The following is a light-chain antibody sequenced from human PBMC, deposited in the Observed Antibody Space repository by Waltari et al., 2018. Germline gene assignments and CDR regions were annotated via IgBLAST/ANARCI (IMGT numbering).Light chain of an antibody. CDR2: DAS. CDR1: QSVSSY. V-gene: IGKV3-11*01. CDR3: QQRSNWPPEYT. Sequence: EIVLPQSPATLSLSPGDRATLPCRASQSVSSYLAWYQQKPGQAPRLLIYDASNRATGIPARFSGSGSGTDFTLTISSLEPEDFAVYYCQQRSNWPPEYTFGQGTKLEIK. J-gene: IGKJ2*01.